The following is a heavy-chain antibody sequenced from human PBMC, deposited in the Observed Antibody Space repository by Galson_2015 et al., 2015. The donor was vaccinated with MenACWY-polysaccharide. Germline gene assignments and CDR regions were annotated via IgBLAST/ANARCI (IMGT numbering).Heavy chain of an antibody. D-gene: IGHD2-15*01. V-gene: IGHV3-30*02. CDR2: VPDDGSNE. CDR1: GFIFSNYG. CDR3: ATDSSRPLVVAPISTFDC. J-gene: IGHJ4*02. Sequence: SLRLSCAASGFIFSNYGMHWVRQAPGKGLEWVSFVPDDGSNEYYADSVRGRFIFSRDNSKNTVSLEMNSLRPEDTAVYYCATDSSRPLVVAPISTFDCWRQGTLL.